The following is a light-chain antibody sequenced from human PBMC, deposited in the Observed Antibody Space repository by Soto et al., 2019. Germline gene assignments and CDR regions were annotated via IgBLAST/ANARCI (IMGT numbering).Light chain of an antibody. J-gene: IGLJ2*01. Sequence: QSALTQPPSASGSPGQSVTNSCTGTSSDVGGYDYVSWHQHHPGKAPELMIYEVSKRPSGVPDRFSGSKSGNTASLTVSRLQAEDEADYYCSSYAGNNNVVFGGGTKLTVL. CDR3: SSYAGNNNVV. V-gene: IGLV2-8*01. CDR2: EVS. CDR1: SSDVGGYDY.